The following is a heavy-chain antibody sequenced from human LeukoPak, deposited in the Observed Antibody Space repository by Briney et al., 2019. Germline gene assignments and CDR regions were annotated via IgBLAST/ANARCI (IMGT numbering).Heavy chain of an antibody. CDR1: GFTFSGYT. CDR2: ISGGGEKT. J-gene: IGHJ4*02. V-gene: IGHV3-23*01. CDR3: ARDFYDSSGYYYDY. D-gene: IGHD3-22*01. Sequence: PGGSLRLSCAASGFTFSGYTMSWVRQAPGKGLEWVSAISGGGEKTYYADSVKGRFTISRDNPKGTLYLQMNSLGAEDSALYYCARDFYDSSGYYYDYWGQGTLVTVSS.